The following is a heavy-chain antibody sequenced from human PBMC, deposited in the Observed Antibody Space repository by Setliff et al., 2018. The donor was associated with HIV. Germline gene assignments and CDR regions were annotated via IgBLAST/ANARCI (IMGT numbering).Heavy chain of an antibody. CDR2: IYYTGST. Sequence: SETLSLTCTVSGGSIGSNYLNRIRQPPGKGLEWIGYIYYTGSTNYNSSFRSRVTISVDTSRNQFSLKLSSVTAADTAVYYCARDRSDYYNLPGYFDHWGQGTPVTVSS. V-gene: IGHV4-59*12. CDR3: ARDRSDYYNLPGYFDH. J-gene: IGHJ4*02. D-gene: IGHD3-3*01. CDR1: GGSIGSNY.